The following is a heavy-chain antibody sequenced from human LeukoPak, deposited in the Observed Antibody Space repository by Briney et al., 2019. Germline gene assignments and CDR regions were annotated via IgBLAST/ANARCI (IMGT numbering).Heavy chain of an antibody. V-gene: IGHV3-15*01. D-gene: IGHD6-13*01. CDR1: GFTFSNAW. J-gene: IGHJ4*02. Sequence: GASLTPSYSPSGFTFSNAWTSSVRHAPGKELEWAGHIKSRTDGGKTEYAAPVKGRFTISRDDSKNTLYLQMNSLKTEDRAVYYCATDTRSWYAVVYWGQGALVTVSS. CDR2: IKSRTDGGKT. CDR3: ATDTRSWYAVVY.